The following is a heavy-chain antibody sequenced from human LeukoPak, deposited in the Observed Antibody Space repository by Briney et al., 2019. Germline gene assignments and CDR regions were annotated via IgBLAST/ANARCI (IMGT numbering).Heavy chain of an antibody. CDR2: IDPSDSYT. V-gene: IGHV5-10-1*01. D-gene: IGHD2-2*01. J-gene: IGHJ4*02. CDR1: GYSFTTYW. CDR3: ARQVCSSPNCYGDLDY. Sequence: GESLKISCKGSGYSFTTYWISWVRQMPGKGLEWMGIIDPSDSYTNYSPSFQGHVTISADKSISTAYLQWSSLKASDSAMYYCARQVCSSPNCYGDLDYWGQGTLVTVSS.